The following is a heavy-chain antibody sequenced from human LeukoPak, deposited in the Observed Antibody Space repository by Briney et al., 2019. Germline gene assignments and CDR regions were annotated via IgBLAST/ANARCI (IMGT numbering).Heavy chain of an antibody. Sequence: SETLSLTCVVSGGSISSSNWWSWVRQPPGKGLEWIGEIYHSGSTNYNPSLKSRITISVDKSKNQFSLKLSSVTAADTAVYYCAKSNGYGLVDIWGQGTMVTVSS. V-gene: IGHV4-4*02. J-gene: IGHJ3*02. CDR1: GGSISSSNW. CDR3: AKSNGYGLVDI. D-gene: IGHD3-10*01. CDR2: IYHSGST.